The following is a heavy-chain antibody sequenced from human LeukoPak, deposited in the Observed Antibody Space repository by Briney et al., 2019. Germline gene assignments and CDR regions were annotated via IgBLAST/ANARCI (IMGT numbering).Heavy chain of an antibody. CDR2: IRGNGEP. D-gene: IGHD3-16*01. CDR1: GLSFSSFA. V-gene: IGHV3-23*01. J-gene: IGHJ4*02. CDR3: ARASWVSSTDAVR. Sequence: GGSLRLSCAASGLSFSSFAMSWVRQGPARGLEWVSSIRGNGEPFYADSVKGRFTLSSDSSRNTVYFQLNNLRVEDTAIYYCARASWVSSTDAVRWGQGTLVTVSS.